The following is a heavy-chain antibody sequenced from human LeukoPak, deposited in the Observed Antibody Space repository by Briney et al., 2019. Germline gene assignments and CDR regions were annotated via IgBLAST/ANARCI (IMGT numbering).Heavy chain of an antibody. CDR1: GFTFSSYA. J-gene: IGHJ4*02. Sequence: TGGSLRLSCAASGFTFSSYAMSWVRQAPGKGLEWVSAISGSGGSTYYADSVKGRFTISRDNSKNTLYLQMNSLRAEDTAVYYCAKGLNYDFWSGYYTNDYWGQGTLATVSS. CDR3: AKGLNYDFWSGYYTNDY. CDR2: ISGSGGST. D-gene: IGHD3-3*01. V-gene: IGHV3-23*01.